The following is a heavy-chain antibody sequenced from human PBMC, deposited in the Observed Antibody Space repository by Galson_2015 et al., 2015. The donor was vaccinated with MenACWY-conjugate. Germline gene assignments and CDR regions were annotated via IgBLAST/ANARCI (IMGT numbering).Heavy chain of an antibody. Sequence: SLRLSCAASRFTFGSYAMSWVRQAPGKGLEWVSVISGSGATTHYADSAKGRFTISRDNSKNTVYLQMNSLRAEDTAIYYCAKGPAATTCCAFDLWGQGTLVTVSS. CDR1: RFTFGSYA. CDR3: AKGPAATTCCAFDL. V-gene: IGHV3-23*01. D-gene: IGHD2-2*01. J-gene: IGHJ3*01. CDR2: ISGSGATT.